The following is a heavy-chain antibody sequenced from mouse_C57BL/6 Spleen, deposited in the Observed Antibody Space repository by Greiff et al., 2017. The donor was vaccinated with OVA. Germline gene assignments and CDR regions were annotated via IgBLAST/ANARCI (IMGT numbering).Heavy chain of an antibody. CDR3: ARKGILRGAMDY. Sequence: QVQLKQSGAELVKPGASVKISCKASGYAFSSYWMNWVKQRPGKGLEWIGQIYPGDGDTNYNGKFKGKATLTADKSSSTAYMQLSSLTSEDSAVYFCARKGILRGAMDYWGQGTSVTVSS. CDR1: GYAFSSYW. CDR2: IYPGDGDT. V-gene: IGHV1-80*01. J-gene: IGHJ4*01. D-gene: IGHD1-1*01.